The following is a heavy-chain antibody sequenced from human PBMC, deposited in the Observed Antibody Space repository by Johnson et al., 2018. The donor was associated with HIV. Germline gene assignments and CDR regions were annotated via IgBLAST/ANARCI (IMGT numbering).Heavy chain of an antibody. Sequence: QVQLLESGGGVVRPGGSLRLSCAASGFTFSNYGMHWVRQAPGKGLEWVAVIRYDGTNKYYADSVKGRFTISRDNSKNTLYLQMNSLRAEDTAVYYCAKGDYYDTRAAFDIWGQGTMVTVSS. V-gene: IGHV3-33*03. CDR2: IRYDGTNK. J-gene: IGHJ3*02. CDR3: AKGDYYDTRAAFDI. CDR1: GFTFSNYG. D-gene: IGHD3-22*01.